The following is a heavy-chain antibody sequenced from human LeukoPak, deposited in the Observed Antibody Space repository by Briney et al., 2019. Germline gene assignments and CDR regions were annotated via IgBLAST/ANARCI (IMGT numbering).Heavy chain of an antibody. J-gene: IGHJ4*02. CDR2: IYYSGST. V-gene: IGHV4-39*01. CDR1: GGSISSSSYY. Sequence: SETLSLTCTVSGGSISSSSYYWGWIRQPPGKGLEWIGSIYYSGSTYYNPSLKSRVTISVDTSKNQFSLKLSSVTAADTAVYYCARVDRELLLYYFGYWGQGTLVTVSS. D-gene: IGHD1-26*01. CDR3: ARVDRELLLYYFGY.